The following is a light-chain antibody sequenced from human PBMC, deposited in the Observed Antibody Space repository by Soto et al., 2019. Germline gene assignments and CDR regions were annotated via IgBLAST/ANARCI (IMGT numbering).Light chain of an antibody. J-gene: IGKJ1*01. CDR2: GAS. CDR3: QQYGSSPRT. V-gene: IGKV3-20*01. CDR1: QSVSSNY. Sequence: EIVLTQPPGTLSLSPGERATLSCRASQSVSSNYLAWYQQKPGQAPRLLIYGASSSATGIPDRFSGSGSGTDFPLTISRLEPEDFAVYYCQQYGSSPRTFGQRTKVEIK.